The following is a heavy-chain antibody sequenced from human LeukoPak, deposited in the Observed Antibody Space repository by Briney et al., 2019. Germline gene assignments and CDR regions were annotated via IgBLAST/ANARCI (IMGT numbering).Heavy chain of an antibody. D-gene: IGHD5-24*01. V-gene: IGHV3-23*01. CDR2: TTARGDSP. CDR1: GFTFTNYA. Sequence: PGGSLRLSRVASGFTFTNYAMSWVRQAPGKGLEWVSVTTARGDSPYYADSVKGRFTISRDNSKNTLYLQMSSLRAEDTAVYYCAKIRAGYIPDAFDVWGQGTMVTVSS. J-gene: IGHJ3*01. CDR3: AKIRAGYIPDAFDV.